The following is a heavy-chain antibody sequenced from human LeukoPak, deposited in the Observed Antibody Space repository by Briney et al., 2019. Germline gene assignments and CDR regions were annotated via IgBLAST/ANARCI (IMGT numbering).Heavy chain of an antibody. CDR2: INPNGGST. D-gene: IGHD4/OR15-4a*01. J-gene: IGHJ5*02. CDR3: AREERDDFGANWFDP. V-gene: IGHV1-2*02. Sequence: ASVKVSCKASGYTFTGYYMHWVRQAPGQGLEWMGWINPNGGSTNYAQKFQGRVTMTRDTSISTAYMELGRLRSDDTAVYYCAREERDDFGANWFDPWGQGTLVTVSS. CDR1: GYTFTGYY.